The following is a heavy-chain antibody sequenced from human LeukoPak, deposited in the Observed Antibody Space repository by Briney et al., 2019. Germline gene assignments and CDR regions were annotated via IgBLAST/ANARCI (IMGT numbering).Heavy chain of an antibody. V-gene: IGHV3-23*01. Sequence: GGSLRLSCAASGFTFSSYDMSWVRQAPGEGLEWVSGISGGATSTDYADSVRGRISISRDNIKNNVSLQMSSLRAEDTATYYCAKGTDYYGSGGHLDFWGQGALVTVSS. D-gene: IGHD3-10*01. CDR2: ISGGATST. CDR3: AKGTDYYGSGGHLDF. J-gene: IGHJ4*02. CDR1: GFTFSSYD.